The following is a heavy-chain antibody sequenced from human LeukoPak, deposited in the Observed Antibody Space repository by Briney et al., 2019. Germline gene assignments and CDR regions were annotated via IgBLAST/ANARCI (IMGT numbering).Heavy chain of an antibody. J-gene: IGHJ4*02. Sequence: ASVKVSCKASGGTFSSYAISWVRQAPGQGLEWMGIINPSGGSTSYAQKFQGRVTMTRDTSTSTVYMELSSLRSEDTAVYYCARDTTVIDSSGLDYWGQGTLVTVSS. V-gene: IGHV1-46*01. D-gene: IGHD6-19*01. CDR2: INPSGGST. CDR3: ARDTTVIDSSGLDY. CDR1: GGTFSSYA.